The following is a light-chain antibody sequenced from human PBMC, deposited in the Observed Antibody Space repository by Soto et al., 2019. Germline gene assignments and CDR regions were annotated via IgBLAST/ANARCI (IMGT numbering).Light chain of an antibody. CDR2: DAS. CDR3: QQYNSYST. Sequence: DIQMTQSPSTLSASVGDRVTITCRASQSISSWLAWYQQKPGKAPKLLIYDASSLESGVPSRFSGSGSGTEFTPTNSSLQPDDFSTYYCQQYNSYSTFGQGTKVEIK. J-gene: IGKJ1*01. CDR1: QSISSW. V-gene: IGKV1-5*01.